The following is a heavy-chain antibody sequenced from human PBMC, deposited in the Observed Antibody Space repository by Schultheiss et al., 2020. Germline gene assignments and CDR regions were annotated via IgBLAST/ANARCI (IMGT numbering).Heavy chain of an antibody. J-gene: IGHJ4*02. CDR1: GLTFSSQW. D-gene: IGHD5-18*01. Sequence: GESLKISCAASGLTFSSQWMHWVRQAPGKGLVWVSRINSDGSSTSYADSVKGRFTISRDNAKNTLYLQMNSLRAEDTAVYYCAKLPGVNVDTAMGPTNFDYWGQGTLVTVSS. CDR2: INSDGSST. CDR3: AKLPGVNVDTAMGPTNFDY. V-gene: IGHV3-74*01.